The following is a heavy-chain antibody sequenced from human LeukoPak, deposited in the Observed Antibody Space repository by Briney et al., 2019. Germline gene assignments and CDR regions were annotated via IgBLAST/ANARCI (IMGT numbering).Heavy chain of an antibody. V-gene: IGHV4-59*02. J-gene: IGHJ4*02. CDR3: ARDTPYYYDSSGYYSLYY. CDR2: IYHTGST. CDR1: GGSVSDYY. D-gene: IGHD3-22*01. Sequence: SETLSLTCTISGGSVSDYYWSWIRQSPGKGLEWIGYIYHTGSTSYSPSLKSRVTISADTSQNQFSLKLSSVTAADTAVYYCARDTPYYYDSSGYYSLYYWGQGTLVTVSS.